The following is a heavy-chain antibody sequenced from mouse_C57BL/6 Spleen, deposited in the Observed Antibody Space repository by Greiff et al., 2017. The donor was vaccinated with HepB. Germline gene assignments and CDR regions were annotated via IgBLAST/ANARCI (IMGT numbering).Heavy chain of an antibody. CDR3: TRFGYDGAY. CDR2: IDPETGGT. Sequence: QVQLKESGAELVRPGASVTLSCKASGYTFTDYEMHWVKQTPVHGLEWIGAIDPETGGTAYNQKFKGKAILTADKSSSTAYRELRSLTSEDSAVYYCTRFGYDGAYWGQGTLVTVSA. J-gene: IGHJ3*01. D-gene: IGHD2-2*01. V-gene: IGHV1-15*01. CDR1: GYTFTDYE.